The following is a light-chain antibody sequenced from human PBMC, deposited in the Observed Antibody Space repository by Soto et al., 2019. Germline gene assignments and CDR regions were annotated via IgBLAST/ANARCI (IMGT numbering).Light chain of an antibody. CDR3: QHCDTSWA. CDR2: DAS. V-gene: IGKV1-5*01. Sequence: QMTQSPSTLSASVGDRVTITCRASHNIDRWLAWYQQKPGMAPKLLISDASTLESGVPSRFSGSGSGTECTLTISNLQPDDYATYYCQHCDTSWAFGQGTKVEIK. CDR1: HNIDRW. J-gene: IGKJ1*01.